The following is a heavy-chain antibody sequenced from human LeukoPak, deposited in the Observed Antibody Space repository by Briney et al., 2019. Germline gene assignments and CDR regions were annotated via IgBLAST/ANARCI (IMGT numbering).Heavy chain of an antibody. Sequence: SGPTLVKPTQTLTLTCTFSGFSLTTNGVGVGWIRQPPGKPLEWLALIYWDDDKRYSPSLKSRLTITNDTSRNQVVLTMTSMDPVDSATYYCVHRRRYAGYDHYWGQGTLVTVSS. CDR1: GFSLTTNGVG. CDR2: IYWDDDK. D-gene: IGHD5-12*01. CDR3: VHRRRYAGYDHY. J-gene: IGHJ4*02. V-gene: IGHV2-5*02.